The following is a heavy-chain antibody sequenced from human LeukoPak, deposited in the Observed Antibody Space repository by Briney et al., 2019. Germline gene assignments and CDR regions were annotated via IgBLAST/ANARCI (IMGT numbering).Heavy chain of an antibody. V-gene: IGHV3-53*01. Sequence: GGSLRLSCAVSGFTVSGNYMSWVRQAPGKGLEWVSLIYSGGTTYYADSVKGRFTISRDNFKNTLYLKMNSLRAEDTAVYYCARRAGGYSHPYDYWGQGILVTVSS. CDR1: GFTVSGNY. D-gene: IGHD4-23*01. CDR3: ARRAGGYSHPYDY. J-gene: IGHJ4*02. CDR2: IYSGGTT.